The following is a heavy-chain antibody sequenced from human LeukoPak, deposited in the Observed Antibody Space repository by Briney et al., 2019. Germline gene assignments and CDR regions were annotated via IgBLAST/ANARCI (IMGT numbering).Heavy chain of an antibody. CDR1: GFTVSSNY. V-gene: IGHV3-53*01. J-gene: IGHJ4*02. Sequence: GGSLRLSCAASGFTVSSNYMSWVRQAPGKGLEWVSVIYSGGSTYYADSVKGRFTISRDNSKNTLYLQMNSLRAEDTAVYYCAKDRGRASWDFDYWGQGTLVSVSS. CDR3: AKDRGRASWDFDY. D-gene: IGHD3-10*01. CDR2: IYSGGST.